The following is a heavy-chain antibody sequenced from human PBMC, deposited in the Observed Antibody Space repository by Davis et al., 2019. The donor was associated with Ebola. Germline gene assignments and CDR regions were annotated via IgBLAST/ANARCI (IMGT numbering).Heavy chain of an antibody. V-gene: IGHV3-74*01. CDR1: GFTFSSYW. CDR2: INSDGSRT. Sequence: HTGGSLRLSCAASGFTFSSYWMHWVRHAPGKGLVWVSRINSDGSRTTYADSVKGRFTISRDNAKNTLYLQMNSLRAEDTAVYYCARGYGSGSYYYYGMDVWGKGTTVTVSS. CDR3: ARGYGSGSYYYYGMDV. J-gene: IGHJ6*04. D-gene: IGHD3-10*01.